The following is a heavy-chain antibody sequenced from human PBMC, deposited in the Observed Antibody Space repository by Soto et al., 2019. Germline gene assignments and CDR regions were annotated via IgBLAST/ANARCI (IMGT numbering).Heavy chain of an antibody. V-gene: IGHV1-69*13. D-gene: IGHD4-17*01. Sequence: SVKVSCKASGGTFSIYAISWVRQAPGQGLEWMGGIIPIFGTANYAQKFQDRVTITADESTSTAYMELSSLRSEDTAVYYCARPGLDYGDYYYFDYWGQGTLVTVSS. CDR3: ARPGLDYGDYYYFDY. J-gene: IGHJ4*02. CDR1: GGTFSIYA. CDR2: IIPIFGTA.